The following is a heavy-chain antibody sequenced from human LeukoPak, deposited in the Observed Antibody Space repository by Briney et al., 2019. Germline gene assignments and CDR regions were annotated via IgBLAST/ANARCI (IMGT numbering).Heavy chain of an antibody. V-gene: IGHV3-33*01. CDR3: ARDCGDGRGSCLGY. Sequence: PGSSLRLSCAASGFNFSSYGMHWVRQAPGKGLEWVTSIWFDGSNIHYADSVKGRVIISRDNSKSALYLQMNSLRAEDTAVYYCARDCGDGRGSCLGYWGQGTLVTVSS. D-gene: IGHD2-15*01. CDR2: IWFDGSNI. J-gene: IGHJ4*02. CDR1: GFNFSSYG.